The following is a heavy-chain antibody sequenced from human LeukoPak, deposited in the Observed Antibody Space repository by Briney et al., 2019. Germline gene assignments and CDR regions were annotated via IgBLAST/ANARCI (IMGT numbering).Heavy chain of an antibody. CDR1: GGSISSYY. Sequence: SETLSLTCTVSGGSISSYYWSWIRQPAGKGLEWIGRIYTSGSTYYNPSLKSRVTMSVDTSKNQFSLKLSSVTAADTAVYYCAREVRYQLLLTGVDYMDVWGKGTTVTVS. V-gene: IGHV4-4*07. CDR3: AREVRYQLLLTGVDYMDV. CDR2: IYTSGST. J-gene: IGHJ6*03. D-gene: IGHD2-2*01.